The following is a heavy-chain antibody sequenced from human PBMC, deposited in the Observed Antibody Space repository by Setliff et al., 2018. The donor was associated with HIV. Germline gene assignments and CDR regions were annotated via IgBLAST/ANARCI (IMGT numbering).Heavy chain of an antibody. CDR2: IKQDGSEE. D-gene: IGHD5-12*01. CDR3: AKDRGDLAASIIYYDYLGFDV. V-gene: IGHV3-7*01. J-gene: IGHJ6*02. CDR1: GLTFSSYW. Sequence: GGSLRLSCAASGLTFSSYWMIWVRQAPGKGLEWVAKIKQDGSEEYYVDSVKGRFTISRDNAKNSVYLQMNSLRAEDTAVYYCAKDRGDLAASIIYYDYLGFDVWGQGTTVTVSS.